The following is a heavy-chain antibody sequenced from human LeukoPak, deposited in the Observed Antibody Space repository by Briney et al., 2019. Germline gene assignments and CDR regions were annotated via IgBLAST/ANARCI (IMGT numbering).Heavy chain of an antibody. CDR2: IQQDGSVK. J-gene: IGHJ4*02. CDR1: GFTFSSFW. D-gene: IGHD3-22*01. CDR3: AGGNGYYFY. Sequence: QTGGSLRLSCAASGFTFSSFWMSWVRQAPGKGLEWVAYIQQDGSVKYYVDSVKGRFTISRDNAESSLYLQMNSLRAEDTAVYYCAGGNGYYFYWGQGTLVTVSS. V-gene: IGHV3-7*01.